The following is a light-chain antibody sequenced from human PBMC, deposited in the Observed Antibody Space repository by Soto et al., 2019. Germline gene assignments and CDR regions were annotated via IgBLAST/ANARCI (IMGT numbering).Light chain of an antibody. V-gene: IGLV2-14*03. CDR2: DVR. CDR3: SSYTTNSVL. J-gene: IGLJ2*01. CDR1: SSDVGTYNY. Sequence: QSVLTQPASVSASPGQSITISCTGTSSDVGTYNYVSWYQHHPGKATKLLIYDVRNRPPGVSERFSGSKFGNTASLTISGLQAEDEGDYYCSSYTTNSVLFGGGTKVTVL.